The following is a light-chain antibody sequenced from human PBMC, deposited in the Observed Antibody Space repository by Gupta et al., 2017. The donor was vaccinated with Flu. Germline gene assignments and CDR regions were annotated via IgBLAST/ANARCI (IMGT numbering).Light chain of an antibody. J-gene: IGLJ1*01. V-gene: IGLV1-47*01. Sequence: QPVLPPPHLESGTAGQPPTISCAGNNFNIGNNYVSWFQQLPGTAPKVLIYRGNQRPSGVPDRFSASKSGTSGSLTISGLRPDDESDYFCGSWDNNLHVYVFGTGTKVTVL. CDR2: RGN. CDR3: GSWDNNLHVYV. CDR1: NFNIGNNY.